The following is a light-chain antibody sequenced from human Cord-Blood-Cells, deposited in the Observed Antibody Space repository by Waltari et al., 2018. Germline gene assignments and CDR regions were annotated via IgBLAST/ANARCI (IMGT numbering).Light chain of an antibody. Sequence: SSELTQDPAVSVALGQTVRITCQGDRLRSYYASRYQQKPGQAPVLVIYGKNNRPSGIPDRFSGSSSGNTASLTITGAQAEDEADYYCNSRDSSGNHWVFGGGTKLTVL. CDR1: RLRSYY. CDR3: NSRDSSGNHWV. CDR2: GKN. V-gene: IGLV3-19*01. J-gene: IGLJ3*02.